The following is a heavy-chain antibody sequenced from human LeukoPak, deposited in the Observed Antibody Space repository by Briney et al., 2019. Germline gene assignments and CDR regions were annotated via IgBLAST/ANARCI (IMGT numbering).Heavy chain of an antibody. J-gene: IGHJ6*03. D-gene: IGHD2-2*02. CDR1: GGSISSHY. V-gene: IGHV4-59*11. Sequence: SETLSLTCTVSGGSISSHYWSWIRQPPGKGLEWIGYIYYSGSTNYNPSLKSRVTISVDTSKNQFFLKLSSVTAADTAVYYCARVCSSTSCYTSGGPYYYYYYMDVWGKGTTVTVSS. CDR3: ARVCSSTSCYTSGGPYYYYYYMDV. CDR2: IYYSGST.